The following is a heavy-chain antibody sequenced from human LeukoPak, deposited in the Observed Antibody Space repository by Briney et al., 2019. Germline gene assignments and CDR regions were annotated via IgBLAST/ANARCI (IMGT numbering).Heavy chain of an antibody. Sequence: SETLSLTCTVSGGSISSYYWSWIRQPAGKGLEWIGRIYTSGSTNYNPSLKGRVAMSVDTSKNQFSLKLSSVTAADTAVYYCARAVDNTYYDFWKPLNWFDPWGQGTLVTVSS. V-gene: IGHV4-4*07. CDR3: ARAVDNTYYDFWKPLNWFDP. D-gene: IGHD3-3*01. CDR2: IYTSGST. J-gene: IGHJ5*02. CDR1: GGSISSYY.